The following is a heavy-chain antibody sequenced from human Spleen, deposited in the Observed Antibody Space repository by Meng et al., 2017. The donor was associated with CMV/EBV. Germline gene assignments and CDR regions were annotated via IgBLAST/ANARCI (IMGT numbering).Heavy chain of an antibody. CDR3: ARIQGRYYYYGMDV. CDR1: GFSLSTRGVG. CDR2: IYYNDDK. Sequence: SGPTLVKPSQTLTLTCTFSGFSLSTRGVGVGWTRQPPGKALEWLALIYYNDDKRYSPSLKRRLTITKDTSKNQVVLTMTNMDPVDTATYYCARIQGRYYYYGMDVWGQGTTVTVSS. J-gene: IGHJ6*02. V-gene: IGHV2-5*01.